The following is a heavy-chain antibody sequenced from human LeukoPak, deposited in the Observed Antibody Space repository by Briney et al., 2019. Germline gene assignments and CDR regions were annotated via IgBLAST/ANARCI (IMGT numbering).Heavy chain of an antibody. CDR1: GGSFSGYY. D-gene: IGHD3-22*01. CDR2: INHSGST. Sequence: SETLSLTCAVYGGSFSGYYWSWIRQPPGKGLKWIGEINHSGSTNYNPSLKSRVTISVDTSKNQFSLKLSSVTAADTAVYYCAGEQYYYDSSGYPLPLGYWGQGTLVTVSS. J-gene: IGHJ4*02. V-gene: IGHV4-34*01. CDR3: AGEQYYYDSSGYPLPLGY.